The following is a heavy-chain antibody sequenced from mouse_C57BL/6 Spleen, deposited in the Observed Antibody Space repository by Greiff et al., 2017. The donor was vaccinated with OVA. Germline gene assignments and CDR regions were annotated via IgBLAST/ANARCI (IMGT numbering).Heavy chain of an antibody. CDR2: ISYDGSN. V-gene: IGHV3-6*01. D-gene: IGHD3-2*02. CDR3: ARDLSGYGAY. CDR1: GYSITSGYY. J-gene: IGHJ3*01. Sequence: EVKLQESGPGLVKPSQSLSLTCSVTGYSITSGYYWNWIRQFPGNKLEWMGYISYDGSNNYNPSLKNRISITRDTSKNQFFLKLNSVTTEDTATYYCARDLSGYGAYWGQGTLVTVSA.